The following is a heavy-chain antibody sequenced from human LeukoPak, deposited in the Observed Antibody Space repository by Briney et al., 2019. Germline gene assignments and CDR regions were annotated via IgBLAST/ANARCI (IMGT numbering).Heavy chain of an antibody. CDR2: INHSGST. CDR3: ARLRYCTNGVCP. D-gene: IGHD2-8*01. V-gene: IGHV4-34*01. Sequence: SETLSLTCAVYGGSFSGYYWSWIRRPPGKGLEWIGEINHSGSTIYNPSLKSRVTISVDTSKNQFSLKLSSVTAADTAVYYCARLRYCTNGVCPWGQGTLVTVSS. J-gene: IGHJ5*02. CDR1: GGSFSGYY.